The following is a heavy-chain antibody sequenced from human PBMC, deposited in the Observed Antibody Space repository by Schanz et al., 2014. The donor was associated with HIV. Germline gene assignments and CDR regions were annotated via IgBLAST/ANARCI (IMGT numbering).Heavy chain of an antibody. CDR2: INGDFTT. CDR3: VRGAWGTWWDI. J-gene: IGHJ4*02. Sequence: EVQLSESGGGLIQPGGSLRLSCVASGFTFRGSGMSWLRRAPGKGLEWVSTINGDFTTRDADSVKGRFTISRDDSKSTLFLQMNSLRVDDTAVYSCVRGAWGTWWDIWGRGTQVTVS. D-gene: IGHD2-15*01. V-gene: IGHV3-23*01. CDR1: GFTFRGSG.